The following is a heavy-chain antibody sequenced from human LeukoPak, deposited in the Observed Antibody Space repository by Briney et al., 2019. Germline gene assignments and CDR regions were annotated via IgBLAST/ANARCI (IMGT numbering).Heavy chain of an antibody. CDR3: ARDWTLGY. CDR1: GFTFSSYA. J-gene: IGHJ4*02. V-gene: IGHV3-64*01. CDR2: ISSNGGST. Sequence: GGSLRLSCAASGFTFSSYAMHWVRQAPGKGLEYVSAISSNGGSTYYANSVKDRFTISRDNSKNTLYLQMGSLRAEDMAVYYCARDWTLGYWGQGTLVTVSS. D-gene: IGHD3/OR15-3a*01.